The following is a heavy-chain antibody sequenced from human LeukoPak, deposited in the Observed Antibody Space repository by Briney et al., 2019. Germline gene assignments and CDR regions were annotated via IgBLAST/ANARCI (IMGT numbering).Heavy chain of an antibody. CDR2: ISAYNGNT. CDR3: ARRGITMVRGVIMVYFDY. Sequence: GASVKVSRKASGYTFTSYGISWVRQAPGQGLEWMGWISAYNGNTNYAQKLQGRVTMTTDTSTSTAYMELRSLRSDDTAVYYCARRGITMVRGVIMVYFDYWGQGTLVTVSS. D-gene: IGHD3-10*01. V-gene: IGHV1-18*01. J-gene: IGHJ4*02. CDR1: GYTFTSYG.